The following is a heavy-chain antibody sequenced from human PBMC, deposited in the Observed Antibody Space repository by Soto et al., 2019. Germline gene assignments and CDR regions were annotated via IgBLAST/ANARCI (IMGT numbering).Heavy chain of an antibody. CDR3: VRVRGFFEWLE. CDR2: ISSSGSDA. CDR1: GFIFDDYY. V-gene: IGHV3-11*06. J-gene: IGHJ1*01. Sequence: PGGSLRLSCVASGFIFDDYYMNWIRQTPGKGLEWVSYISSSGSDANSADSLKGRFSISRDNAKNAVYLQMNRLSAEDTAIYYCVRVRGFFEWLEWGHGSLMTVSS. D-gene: IGHD3-3*01.